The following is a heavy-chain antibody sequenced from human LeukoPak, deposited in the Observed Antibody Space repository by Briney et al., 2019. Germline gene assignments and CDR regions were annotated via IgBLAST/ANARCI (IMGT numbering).Heavy chain of an antibody. Sequence: GESLKISCKGSGYSFTSYWIGWVRQMPGKGLEWMVIIYPGDSDTRYSPSFQGQVTISADKSISTAYLQWSSLKASDTAMYYCARWRGDVVVVPAAKGRLRFDPWGQGTLVTVSS. J-gene: IGHJ5*02. CDR3: ARWRGDVVVVPAAKGRLRFDP. D-gene: IGHD2-2*01. CDR2: IYPGDSDT. CDR1: GYSFTSYW. V-gene: IGHV5-51*01.